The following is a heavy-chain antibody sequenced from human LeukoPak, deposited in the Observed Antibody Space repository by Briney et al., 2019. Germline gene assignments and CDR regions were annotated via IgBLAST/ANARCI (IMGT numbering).Heavy chain of an antibody. CDR3: ARVRDGYNSEPYHAFDI. D-gene: IGHD5-24*01. V-gene: IGHV4-61*01. CDR2: IYYSGST. Sequence: SETLSLTCTVSGGSVSSGSYYWSWIRQPPGKGLEWIGYIYYSGSTNYNPSLKSRVTISVDTSKNQFSLKLSSVTAADTAVYYCARVRDGYNSEPYHAFDIWGQGTMVTVSS. CDR1: GGSVSSGSYY. J-gene: IGHJ3*02.